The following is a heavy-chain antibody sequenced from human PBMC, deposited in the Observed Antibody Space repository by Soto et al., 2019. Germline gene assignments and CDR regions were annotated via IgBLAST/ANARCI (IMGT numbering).Heavy chain of an antibody. CDR2: VSYSGKT. CDR1: GGSVTPYY. D-gene: IGHD2-15*01. CDR3: ARQQYTVVTAFDV. J-gene: IGHJ3*01. Sequence: QVQLQESGPGLVKTSDTLSLTCTVSGGSVTPYYWSWIRQSPGEGLEWIGYVSYSGKTGYNPSLKSRVSMSIDTSKNEFSQKLTSLTAADAATYYCARQQYTVVTAFDVWGQGTTVAVSS. V-gene: IGHV4-59*02.